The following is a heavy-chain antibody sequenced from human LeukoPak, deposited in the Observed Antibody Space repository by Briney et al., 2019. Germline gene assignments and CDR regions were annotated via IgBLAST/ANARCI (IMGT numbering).Heavy chain of an antibody. Sequence: SETLSLTCTVSGYSISSGYYWSWIRQPPGKGLEWIGSIYHSGSTYYNPSLKSRVTISVHTSKNQFSLKLSSVTAADTAVYYCARESVSRVRGVIRWGQGTLVTVSS. CDR2: IYHSGST. CDR1: GYSISSGYY. D-gene: IGHD3-10*01. CDR3: ARESVSRVRGVIR. J-gene: IGHJ4*02. V-gene: IGHV4-38-2*02.